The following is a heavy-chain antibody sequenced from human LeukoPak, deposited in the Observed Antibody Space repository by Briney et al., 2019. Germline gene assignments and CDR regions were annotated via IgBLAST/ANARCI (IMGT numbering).Heavy chain of an antibody. J-gene: IGHJ3*02. D-gene: IGHD3-10*01. CDR3: ARDGYYGSGYDAFDI. Sequence: GASVKVSCKASGYTFTSYYMHWVRQAPGQGLEWMGIINPSGGSTSYAQKFQGRVTMTRDMSTSTVYMELSSLRSEDTAVYYCARDGYYGSGYDAFDIWGQGTMVTVSS. V-gene: IGHV1-46*01. CDR1: GYTFTSYY. CDR2: INPSGGST.